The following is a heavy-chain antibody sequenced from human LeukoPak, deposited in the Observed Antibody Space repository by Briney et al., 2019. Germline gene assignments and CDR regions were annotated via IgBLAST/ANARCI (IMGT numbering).Heavy chain of an antibody. V-gene: IGHV3-30*18. D-gene: IGHD1-26*01. CDR3: AKDLGNIMGAPDY. CDR1: GFALSHYS. Sequence: GGSLRLSCAASGFALSHYSMNWVRQAPGKGLEWVAVISYDGSNTYYAVSVKGRFTISRDNSKNTLYLQMNSLRGEDTAVYYCAKDLGNIMGAPDYWGQGTLVTVSS. CDR2: ISYDGSNT. J-gene: IGHJ4*02.